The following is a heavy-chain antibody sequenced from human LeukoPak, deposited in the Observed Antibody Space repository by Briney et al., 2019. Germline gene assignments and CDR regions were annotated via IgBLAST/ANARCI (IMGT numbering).Heavy chain of an antibody. CDR2: ISGSARST. V-gene: IGHV3-23*01. D-gene: IGHD2-2*02. J-gene: IGHJ3*01. CDR3: AMKAVPRPRLYDAFDF. Sequence: GGSLRLSRTTSGCTLGEYAMSWVRQAAGKGLEWVSAISGSARSTYYADAVKGRFIISRDNSKNTLYLQMNSLRADDTAVYYCAMKAVPRPRLYDAFDFWGQGTVVTVSS. CDR1: GCTLGEYA.